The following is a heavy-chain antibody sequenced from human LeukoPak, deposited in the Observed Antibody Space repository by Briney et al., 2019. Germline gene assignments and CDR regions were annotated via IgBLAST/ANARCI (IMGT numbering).Heavy chain of an antibody. V-gene: IGHV4-59*05. CDR3: WRAADH. J-gene: IGHJ4*02. D-gene: IGHD3-3*01. CDR2: LYSNGNT. Sequence: PSETLSLTCTVSGGSTSSYYWSWIRQPPGKGLEWIASLYSNGNTFYNPSLKSRVTISEESSKSQFSLKLRTVTAADTAVYFCWRAADHWGQGILVTVSS. CDR1: GGSTSSYY.